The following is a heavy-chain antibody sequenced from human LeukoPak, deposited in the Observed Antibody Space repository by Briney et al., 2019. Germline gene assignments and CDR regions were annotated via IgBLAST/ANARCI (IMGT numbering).Heavy chain of an antibody. CDR3: ARAGTTYYYDSRTPGGFDY. Sequence: GGSLRLSCAASGFTFSSYEMNWVRQAPGKGLEWVSYISSSGSTIYYADSVKGRFTISRDNAKNSLYLQMNSLRAEDTAVYHCARAGTTYYYDSRTPGGFDYWGQGTLVTVSS. J-gene: IGHJ4*02. CDR2: ISSSGSTI. CDR1: GFTFSSYE. V-gene: IGHV3-48*03. D-gene: IGHD3-22*01.